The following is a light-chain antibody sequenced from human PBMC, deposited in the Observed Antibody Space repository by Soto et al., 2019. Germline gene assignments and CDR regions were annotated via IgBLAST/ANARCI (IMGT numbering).Light chain of an antibody. CDR3: CSYAGSYTHV. CDR2: EDN. Sequence: NFMLTQPHSVSESPGKTVTISCTRSSGSVASNYVQWYQQRPGSAPTTVIYEDNQRPSGVPDRFSGSKSGNTASLTISGLQAEDEADYFCCSYAGSYTHVFGTGTKVTVL. V-gene: IGLV6-57*03. J-gene: IGLJ1*01. CDR1: SGSVASNY.